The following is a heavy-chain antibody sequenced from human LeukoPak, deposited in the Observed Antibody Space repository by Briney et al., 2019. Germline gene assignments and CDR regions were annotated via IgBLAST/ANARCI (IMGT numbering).Heavy chain of an antibody. V-gene: IGHV4-59*01. J-gene: IGHJ3*02. CDR3: ARVNPGIVGAIPRAFDI. CDR1: GGSISSYY. D-gene: IGHD1-26*01. CDR2: IYYSGST. Sequence: PSETLSLTCTVSGGSISSYYWSWIRQPPGKGLEWIGYIYYSGSTNYNPSLKSRVTISVDTSKNQFSLKLSSVTAADTAVYYCARVNPGIVGAIPRAFDIWGQGTMVTVSS.